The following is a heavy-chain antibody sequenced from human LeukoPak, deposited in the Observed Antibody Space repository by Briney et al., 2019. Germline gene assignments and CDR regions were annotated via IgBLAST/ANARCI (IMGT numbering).Heavy chain of an antibody. CDR1: GYTFTGYY. D-gene: IGHD6-6*01. CDR2: INPNSGGT. CDR3: ARVSWGSSSSWAGASDI. J-gene: IGHJ3*02. V-gene: IGHV1-2*02. Sequence: ATVKVSCKASGYTFTGYYMHWVRQAPGQGLEWMGWINPNSGGTNSARRFQGRVTITRDTSISTVYMEMSSLRSDDTAVYYCARVSWGSSSSWAGASDIWGQGTMVTVSS.